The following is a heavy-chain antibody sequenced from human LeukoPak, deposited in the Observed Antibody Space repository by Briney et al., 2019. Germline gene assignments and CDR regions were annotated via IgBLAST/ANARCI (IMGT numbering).Heavy chain of an antibody. CDR2: ICYSGST. CDR1: GGSISSYY. V-gene: IGHV4-59*01. D-gene: IGHD3-10*01. Sequence: SETLSLTCTVSGGSISSYYWSWIRQPPGKGLEWIGYICYSGSTNYNPSLKSRVTISVDTSKNQFSLKLSSVTAADTAVYYCARRYYGSGDTYYYYYGMDVWGKGTTVTVSS. CDR3: ARRYYGSGDTYYYYYGMDV. J-gene: IGHJ6*04.